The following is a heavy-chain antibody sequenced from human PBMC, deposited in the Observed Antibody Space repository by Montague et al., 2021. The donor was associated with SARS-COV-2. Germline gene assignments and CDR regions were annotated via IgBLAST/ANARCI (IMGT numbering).Heavy chain of an antibody. CDR2: IFTSGTT. CDR1: GGSISSCY. D-gene: IGHD5-18*01. V-gene: IGHV4-4*07. CDR3: ARTPVSGYHGGFDY. Sequence: SETLSLTCTVSGGSISSCYWSWIRQPAGKGLEWIGRIFTSGTTNYSPSLKSRVTMSVDTSKNQFSLKLSSVTAADTAVYYCARTPVSGYHGGFDYWGQGTLVTGSS. J-gene: IGHJ4*02.